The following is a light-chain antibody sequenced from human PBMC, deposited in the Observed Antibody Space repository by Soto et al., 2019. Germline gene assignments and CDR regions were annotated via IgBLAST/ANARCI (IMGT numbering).Light chain of an antibody. J-gene: IGKJ2*01. CDR3: QQYCSSPHT. Sequence: EIVLTQSPGTLSLSPGERATLSCRASQSVSSSYLAWYQHKPGQAPRLLIYGASSRATGIPDRFSGSGSGTDFTLSISTLEPEAFAVYYCQQYCSSPHTFGQGTKREIK. CDR2: GAS. CDR1: QSVSSSY. V-gene: IGKV3-20*01.